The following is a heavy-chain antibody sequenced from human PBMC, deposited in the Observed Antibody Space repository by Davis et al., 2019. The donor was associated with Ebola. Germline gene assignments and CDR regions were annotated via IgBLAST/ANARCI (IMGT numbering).Heavy chain of an antibody. D-gene: IGHD3-10*01. CDR3: ARGGEYGSGSSNWYFDL. J-gene: IGHJ2*01. CDR2: TYHRGNT. CDR1: GGSISSRGYS. V-gene: IGHV4-30-2*01. Sequence: SETLSLTCALSGGSISSRGYSWSWIRQTPGKGLEWIGYTYHRGNTYYNPSLWGRVTISIDTTKNQFSLKLSSVTVADTAVYYCARGGEYGSGSSNWYFDLWGRGTLVTVSS.